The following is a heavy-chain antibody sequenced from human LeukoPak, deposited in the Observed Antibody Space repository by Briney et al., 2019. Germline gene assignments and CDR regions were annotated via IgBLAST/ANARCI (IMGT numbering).Heavy chain of an antibody. J-gene: IGHJ4*02. V-gene: IGHV3-30*02. CDR1: GFTFSNYG. D-gene: IGHD5-18*01. CDR2: IHYDGNNK. CDR3: AKDGVEGYTYGYCHLDH. Sequence: GGSLRLSCAASGFTFSNYGMHWVRQAPGKGLEWVAFIHYDGNNKYYADSVTGRFTISRDNSKNTLYLQMNSLRAEDTAVYYCAKDGVEGYTYGYCHLDHWGQGTLVTVSS.